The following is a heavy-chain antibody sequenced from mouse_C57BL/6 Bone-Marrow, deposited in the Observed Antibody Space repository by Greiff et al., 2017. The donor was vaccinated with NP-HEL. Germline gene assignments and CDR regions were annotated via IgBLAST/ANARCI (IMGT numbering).Heavy chain of an antibody. CDR2: IYPGDGDT. V-gene: IGHV1-80*01. CDR3: ARNGQVEAMDF. D-gene: IGHD3-1*01. CDR1: GYEFSSYW. Sequence: QVQLQQSGAELVKPGASVKISCKASGYEFSSYWMNWVKQRPGKGLEWIGQIYPGDGDTNYNGKFKGKAPLTADKSSSTAYMQLSSLTSEDSAVYCCARNGQVEAMDFWGWGTAVTVSS. J-gene: IGHJ4*01.